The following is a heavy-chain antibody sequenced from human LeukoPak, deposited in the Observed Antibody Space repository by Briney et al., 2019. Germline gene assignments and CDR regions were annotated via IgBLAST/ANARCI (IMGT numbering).Heavy chain of an antibody. CDR3: ARDMSMAVAGTIDY. CDR1: GFTFSSYA. D-gene: IGHD6-19*01. J-gene: IGHJ4*02. V-gene: IGHV3-30*04. Sequence: GGSLRLSCAASGFTFSSYAMHWVRQAPGKGLEWVAVISYDGSNKYYADSVKGRFTISRDNSKNTLYLQMNSLRAEDTAVYYCARDMSMAVAGTIDYWGQGTLVTVSS. CDR2: ISYDGSNK.